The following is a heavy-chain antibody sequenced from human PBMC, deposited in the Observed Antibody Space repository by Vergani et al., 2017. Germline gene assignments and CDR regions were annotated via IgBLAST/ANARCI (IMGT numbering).Heavy chain of an antibody. D-gene: IGHD1-1*01. CDR3: AKNPGISTTRHYYAMDV. CDR1: GFKFSDHY. Sequence: LEESGGGSVKPGGSLRLSCAASGFKFSDHYMSWIRQAPGKGLEWVSHISPGTYTVSYTDSVTGRFTVSRDNNNNSLTLDMTTLRVEDTAVYYWAKNPGISTTRHYYAMDVWCQETTVIIAS. V-gene: IGHV3-11*04. CDR2: ISPGTYTV. J-gene: IGHJ6*02.